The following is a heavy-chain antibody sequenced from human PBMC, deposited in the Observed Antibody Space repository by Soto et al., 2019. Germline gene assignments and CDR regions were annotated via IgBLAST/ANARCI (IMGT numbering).Heavy chain of an antibody. J-gene: IGHJ4*02. V-gene: IGHV3-74*01. D-gene: IGHD5-18*01. CDR2: INSDGSST. Sequence: GGSLRLSCAASGFTFNTYWMHWVRQAPGKGVVWVSRINSDGSSTSYADSVKGRFTISRDNAKNTLYLQMNSLGADDTAVYYCARGGYSYGSDYWGQGTLVTVSS. CDR1: GFTFNTYW. CDR3: ARGGYSYGSDY.